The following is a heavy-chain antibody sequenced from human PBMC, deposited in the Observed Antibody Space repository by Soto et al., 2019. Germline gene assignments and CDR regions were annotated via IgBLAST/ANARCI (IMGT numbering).Heavy chain of an antibody. CDR2: IVPLFRTT. D-gene: IGHD5-12*01. CDR1: GGTFSSYA. CDR3: ARGGYSSTLPNLFDRSGLDV. Sequence: QVQLVQSGAEAKKPASSVKVSCKTSGGTFSSYAISWVRQAPGQGLEWLEGIVPLFRTTNYAQKFQGRVTITADTTTYTVYMELSGLISGDTSVYYCARGGYSSTLPNLFDRSGLDVWGQGTTVTVSS. V-gene: IGHV1-69*06. J-gene: IGHJ6*02.